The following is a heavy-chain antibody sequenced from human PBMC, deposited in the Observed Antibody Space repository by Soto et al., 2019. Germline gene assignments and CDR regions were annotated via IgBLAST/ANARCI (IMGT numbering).Heavy chain of an antibody. CDR3: ARGSTAVSPYGMDV. Sequence: GASVKISCKASGGTFSSYAISWVRQAPGQGLEWMGGIIPIFGTANYAQKFQGRVTITADESTSTAYMELSSLRSEDTAVYYCARGSTAVSPYGMDVWGQGTTVTVSS. V-gene: IGHV1-69*13. CDR2: IIPIFGTA. D-gene: IGHD6-25*01. CDR1: GGTFSSYA. J-gene: IGHJ6*02.